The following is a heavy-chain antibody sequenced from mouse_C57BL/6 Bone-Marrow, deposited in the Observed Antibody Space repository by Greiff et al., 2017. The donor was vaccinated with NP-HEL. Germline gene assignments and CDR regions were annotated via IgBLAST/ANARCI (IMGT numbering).Heavy chain of an antibody. CDR1: GYTFTSYW. CDR3: ARSGTYYGSIPSMDY. J-gene: IGHJ4*01. D-gene: IGHD1-1*01. CDR2: INPSDSCT. Sequence: QVQLQQPGAELVKPGASVKLFCKASGYTFTSYWMQWVKQRPGQGLEWIGEINPSDSCTNYNHKFKGKATLTVDTSSSTAYMQLSSLTSEDSAVYYWARSGTYYGSIPSMDYWGQGTSVTVSS. V-gene: IGHV1-50*01.